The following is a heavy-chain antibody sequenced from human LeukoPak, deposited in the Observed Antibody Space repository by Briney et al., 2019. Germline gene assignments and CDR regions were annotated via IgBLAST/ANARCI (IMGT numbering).Heavy chain of an antibody. D-gene: IGHD4-17*01. J-gene: IGHJ4*02. Sequence: SETLSLTCAVSGLSISNYYWSWIRQPPGKGLEWIGRFHHGGSPSYNPSLQSRVTISADTSKNHFSLNLRSVSDADTAVYYCARGLTSDKIDYWGQGTLVTVSS. V-gene: IGHV4-4*09. CDR2: FHHGGSP. CDR3: ARGLTSDKIDY. CDR1: GLSISNYY.